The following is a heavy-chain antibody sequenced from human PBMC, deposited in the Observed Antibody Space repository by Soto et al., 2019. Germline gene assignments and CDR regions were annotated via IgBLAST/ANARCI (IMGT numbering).Heavy chain of an antibody. Sequence: GASVKVSCKASGGTFSSYTISWVRQAPGQGLEWMGRIIPILGIANYAQKFQGRVTITADKSTSTAYMELSSLRSEDTAVYYCARHQDDRSSGYFVRVRSFDYWGQGSLVTVSS. J-gene: IGHJ4*02. CDR1: GGTFSSYT. D-gene: IGHD3-22*01. CDR3: ARHQDDRSSGYFVRVRSFDY. CDR2: IIPILGIA. V-gene: IGHV1-69*02.